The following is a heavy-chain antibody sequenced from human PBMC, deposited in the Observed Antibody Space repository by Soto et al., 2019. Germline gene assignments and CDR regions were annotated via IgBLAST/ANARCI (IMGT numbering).Heavy chain of an antibody. CDR3: AREILSPDFYFHGMDV. V-gene: IGHV1-18*04. D-gene: IGHD2-15*01. J-gene: IGHJ6*02. CDR2: ISAKKGNT. CDR1: GYTFTSYG. Sequence: QGQLVQSGAEVKKPGASVKVSCKASGYTFTSYGISWVRQAPGHGIEWMGWISAKKGNTKYAQKFQGRVTMTTDTSTSTAYMELRSLRSDDTDVYYCAREILSPDFYFHGMDVWGQGTTVTVSS.